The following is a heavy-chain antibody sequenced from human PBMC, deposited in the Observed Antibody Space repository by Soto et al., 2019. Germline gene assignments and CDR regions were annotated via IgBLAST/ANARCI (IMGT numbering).Heavy chain of an antibody. Sequence: QVQLQESGPGLVKPSQTLSLTCTVSGGSISSGGYYWSWIRQHPGKGLEWIGYIYDSGNTYYNPYLKSRVTISVDTSKNQFSLKLSSVTAADTAVYYCAREEGGGYDHRWFDPWGQGTLVTVSS. D-gene: IGHD5-12*01. CDR2: IYDSGNT. CDR1: GGSISSGGYY. V-gene: IGHV4-31*03. J-gene: IGHJ5*02. CDR3: AREEGGGYDHRWFDP.